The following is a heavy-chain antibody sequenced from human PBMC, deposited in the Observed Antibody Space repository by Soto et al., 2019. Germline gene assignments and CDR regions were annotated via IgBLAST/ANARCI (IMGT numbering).Heavy chain of an antibody. Sequence: ASVKVSCKASGYTFTSYAMHWVRQAPGQRLEWMGWINAGNGNTKYSQKFQGRVTITRDTSASTAYMELNSLRAGDTAVYYCKRGADGFDYWGQGTLVTVSS. D-gene: IGHD6-13*01. CDR2: INAGNGNT. V-gene: IGHV1-3*01. J-gene: IGHJ4*02. CDR3: KRGADGFDY. CDR1: GYTFTSYA.